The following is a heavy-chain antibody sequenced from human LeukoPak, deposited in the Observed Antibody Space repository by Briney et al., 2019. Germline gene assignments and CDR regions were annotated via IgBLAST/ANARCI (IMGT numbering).Heavy chain of an antibody. V-gene: IGHV5-51*01. J-gene: IGHJ3*02. CDR2: IYPGDSDT. Sequence: GESLKISCKGSGYSFTTYWIGWVRQMPGKGLEWMGIIYPGDSDTRYSPSFQGRVTISADKSITTAYLQWRSLKASDTAMYYCARVAYEGSGYLRNNAFDIWGQGTMVTVSS. CDR3: ARVAYEGSGYLRNNAFDI. D-gene: IGHD3-22*01. CDR1: GYSFTTYW.